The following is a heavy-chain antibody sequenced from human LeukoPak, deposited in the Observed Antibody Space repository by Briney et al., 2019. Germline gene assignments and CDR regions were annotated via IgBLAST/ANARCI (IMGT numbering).Heavy chain of an antibody. CDR2: IYYSGST. J-gene: IGHJ4*02. V-gene: IGHV4-59*01. CDR3: ARDAPRNEAAAGTDY. D-gene: IGHD6-13*01. Sequence: SETLSLTCTVSGGSISSYYWSWIRQPPGKGLEWIGYIYYSGSTNYNPSLKSRVTISVDTSKNQFSLKLSSVTAADTAVYYCARDAPRNEAAAGTDYWGQGTLVTVSS. CDR1: GGSISSYY.